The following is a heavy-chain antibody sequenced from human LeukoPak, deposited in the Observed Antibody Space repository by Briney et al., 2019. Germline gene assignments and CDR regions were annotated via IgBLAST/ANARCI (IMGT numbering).Heavy chain of an antibody. D-gene: IGHD3-3*01. J-gene: IGHJ6*02. Sequence: GGSLRLSCAASGFTFSSYSMNWVRQAPGKGLEWVSSISSSSSYIYYADSVKGRFTISRDNAKNSLYLQMNSLRAEDTAVYYCARRGSITIFGVVVDSPYGMDVWGQGTTVTVSS. V-gene: IGHV3-21*01. CDR2: ISSSSSYI. CDR1: GFTFSSYS. CDR3: ARRGSITIFGVVVDSPYGMDV.